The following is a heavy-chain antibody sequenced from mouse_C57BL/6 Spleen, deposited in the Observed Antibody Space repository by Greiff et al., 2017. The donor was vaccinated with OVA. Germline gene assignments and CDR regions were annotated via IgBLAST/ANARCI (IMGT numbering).Heavy chain of an antibody. CDR2: IDPSDSET. CDR1: GYTFTSYW. V-gene: IGHV1-52*01. J-gene: IGHJ2*01. Sequence: QVQLQQPGAELVRPGSSVKLSCKASGYTFTSYWMHWVKQRPIQGLEWIGNIDPSDSETHYNQKFKDKATLTVDKSSSTAYMQLSSLTSEDSAVYYCARSGYGYDGNYFDYWGQGTTLTVSS. D-gene: IGHD2-2*01. CDR3: ARSGYGYDGNYFDY.